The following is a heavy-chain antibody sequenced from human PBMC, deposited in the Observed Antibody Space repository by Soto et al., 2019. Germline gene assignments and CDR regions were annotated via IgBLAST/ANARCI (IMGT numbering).Heavy chain of an antibody. CDR3: ARDLWGYCGTDCYPLDV. V-gene: IGHV4-59*01. D-gene: IGHD2-21*02. J-gene: IGHJ6*02. CDR2: LYNTGTT. CDR1: AGSISRYS. Sequence: SETLSLTGTVSAGSISRYSWSWIRQPPGKGLEWIGYLYNTGTTIYNPSLESRVTISVDTSKNQFSLKLNSVTAADTAVYYCARDLWGYCGTDCYPLDVWGPGTTVT.